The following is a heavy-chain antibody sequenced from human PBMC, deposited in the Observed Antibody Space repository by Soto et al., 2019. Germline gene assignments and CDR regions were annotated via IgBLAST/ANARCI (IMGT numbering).Heavy chain of an antibody. CDR3: ARVRAIGGAARPEWFDP. CDR2: IYYSGST. D-gene: IGHD6-6*01. Sequence: SETLSLTCTVSGGSISSGGYYWSWIRQHPGKGLEWIGYIYYSGSTYYNPSLKSRVTISVDTSKNQFSLKLSSVTAADTAVYYCARVRAIGGAARPEWFDPWGQGTLVTVSS. J-gene: IGHJ5*02. CDR1: GGSISSGGYY. V-gene: IGHV4-31*03.